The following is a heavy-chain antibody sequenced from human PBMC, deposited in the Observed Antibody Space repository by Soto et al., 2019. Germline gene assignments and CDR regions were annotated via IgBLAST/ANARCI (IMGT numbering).Heavy chain of an antibody. D-gene: IGHD2-15*01. J-gene: IGHJ5*02. CDR2: INHSGST. V-gene: IGHV4-34*01. CDR1: GGSFSGYY. CDR3: ARGTSYCSGGSCYFIFGNWFDP. Sequence: SETLSLTCAVYGGSFSGYYWSWIRQPPGKGLEWIGEINHSGSTNYNPSLKSRVTISVDTSKNQFSLKLSSVTAADTAVYYCARGTSYCSGGSCYFIFGNWFDPWGQGTLVTVSS.